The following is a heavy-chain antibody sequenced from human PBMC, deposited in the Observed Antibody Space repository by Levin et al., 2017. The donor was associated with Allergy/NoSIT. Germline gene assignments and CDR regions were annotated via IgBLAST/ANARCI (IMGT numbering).Heavy chain of an antibody. D-gene: IGHD5-24*01. J-gene: IGHJ4*02. CDR1: GFTFSSYA. CDR3: AKDSAEEDGYIYFDY. V-gene: IGHV3-23*01. CDR2: ISGSGGST. Sequence: GESLKISCAASGFTFSSYAMSWVRQAPGKGLEWVSAISGSGGSTYYADSVKGRFTISRDNSKNTLYLQMNSLRAEDTAVYYCAKDSAEEDGYIYFDYWGQGTLVTVSS.